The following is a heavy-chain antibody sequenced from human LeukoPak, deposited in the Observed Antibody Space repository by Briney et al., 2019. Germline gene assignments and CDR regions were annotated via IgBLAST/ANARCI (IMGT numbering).Heavy chain of an antibody. J-gene: IGHJ6*02. CDR2: ISAYNGNT. CDR3: ASGVNYDILTGYYYYGMDV. CDR1: GYTFTSYG. V-gene: IGHV1-18*01. Sequence: APVKVSCKASGYTFTSYGISWVRQAPGQGLEWMGWISAYNGNTNYAQKLQGRVTMTTDTSTSTAYMELRSLRSDDTAVYYCASGVNYDILTGYYYYGMDVWGQGTTVTVSS. D-gene: IGHD3-9*01.